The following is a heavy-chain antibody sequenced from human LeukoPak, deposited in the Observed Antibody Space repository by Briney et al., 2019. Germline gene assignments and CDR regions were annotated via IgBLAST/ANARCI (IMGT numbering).Heavy chain of an antibody. CDR1: GFTFSSYW. J-gene: IGHJ4*02. Sequence: PGGSLRLSCAASGFTFSSYWMSWVRQAPGKGLEWVANIKQDGSEKNYVDSVKGRFTISRDNAKNSLFLQMNSLRAEDTAVYYCAKMSPPGYYFDYWGQGTLVTVSS. CDR3: AKMSPPGYYFDY. CDR2: IKQDGSEK. V-gene: IGHV3-7*01.